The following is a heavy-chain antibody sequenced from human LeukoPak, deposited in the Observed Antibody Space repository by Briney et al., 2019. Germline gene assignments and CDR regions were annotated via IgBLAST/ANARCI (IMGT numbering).Heavy chain of an antibody. V-gene: IGHV4-39*07. CDR1: GGSISSSSYY. CDR3: ARRIWGQFDY. Sequence: SETLSLTCTVSGGSISSSSYYWGWIRQPPGKGLEWIGSIYYSGSTNYNPSLKSRVTISVDTSKNQFSLKLSSVTAADTAVYYCARRIWGQFDYWGQGTLVTVSS. J-gene: IGHJ4*02. CDR2: IYYSGST. D-gene: IGHD3-16*01.